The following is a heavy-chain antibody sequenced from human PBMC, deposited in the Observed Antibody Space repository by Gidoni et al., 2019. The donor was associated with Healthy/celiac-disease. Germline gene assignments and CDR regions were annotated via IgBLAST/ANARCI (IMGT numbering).Heavy chain of an antibody. CDR1: GGSVSSGSYY. CDR2: IYYSGST. D-gene: IGHD3-22*01. J-gene: IGHJ5*02. CDR3: ARDSYYDSSGSPYNWFDP. Sequence: QVQLQESGPGLVKPSETLSLTCTVSGGSVSSGSYYWSWIRQPPGKGLEWIVYIYYSGSTNYNPSLKSRVTISVDTSKNQFSLKLSPVTAADTAVYYCARDSYYDSSGSPYNWFDPWGQGTLVTVSS. V-gene: IGHV4-61*01.